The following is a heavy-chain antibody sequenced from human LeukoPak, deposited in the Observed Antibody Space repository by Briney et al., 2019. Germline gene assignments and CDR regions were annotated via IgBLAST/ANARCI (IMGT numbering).Heavy chain of an antibody. CDR1: EFTFSSYW. D-gene: IGHD3-10*01. Sequence: GGSLRLSCAASEFTFSSYWMDWVRQVPGKGLEWVANIKQDGIEKYFVGSVKGRFAISRDNAKNSLYLQMNSLRAEDTAVYYCAREGMVRGVPDAFDLWGQGTMVTVSS. V-gene: IGHV3-7*01. CDR3: AREGMVRGVPDAFDL. CDR2: IKQDGIEK. J-gene: IGHJ3*01.